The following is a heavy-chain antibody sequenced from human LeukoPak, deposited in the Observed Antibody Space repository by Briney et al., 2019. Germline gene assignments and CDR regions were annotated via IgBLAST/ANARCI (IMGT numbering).Heavy chain of an antibody. CDR3: ASQGGYWYFDL. J-gene: IGHJ2*01. V-gene: IGHV4-34*01. D-gene: IGHD3-16*01. Sequence: SETLSLTCAVYGGSFSGYYWSWIRQPPGKGLEWIGEINHSGSTNYNPSLKSRVTISVDTSKNQFSLKLGSVTAADTAVYYCASQGGYWYFDLWGRGTLVTVSS. CDR2: INHSGST. CDR1: GGSFSGYY.